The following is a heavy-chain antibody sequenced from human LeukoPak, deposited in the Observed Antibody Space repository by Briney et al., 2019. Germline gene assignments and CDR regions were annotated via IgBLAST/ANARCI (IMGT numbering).Heavy chain of an antibody. CDR3: ARQKKYSTSWYLDY. CDR2: IYPGDSDT. Sequence: GESLKISCKGSGYSFPNYWIGWVRQMPGKGLEWMGVIYPGDSDTRYSPSFQGQVTISADKSISTAYLQWSSLRASDTAMYYCARQKKYSTSWYLDYWGQGTLVTVSS. V-gene: IGHV5-51*01. D-gene: IGHD6-13*01. CDR1: GYSFPNYW. J-gene: IGHJ4*02.